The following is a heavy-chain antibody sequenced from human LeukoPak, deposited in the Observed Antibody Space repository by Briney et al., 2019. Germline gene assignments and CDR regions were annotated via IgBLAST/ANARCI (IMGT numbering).Heavy chain of an antibody. D-gene: IGHD6-13*01. J-gene: IGHJ4*02. Sequence: GGSLRLSCAASGFTFSSYSMNWVRQAPGKGLEWVSSISSSSGYIYYADSVKGRFTISRDNAKNSLYLQMNSLRAEDTAVYYCARSPGGIAAAGSAMNDYWGQGTLVTVSS. CDR3: ARSPGGIAAAGSAMNDY. V-gene: IGHV3-21*01. CDR2: ISSSSGYI. CDR1: GFTFSSYS.